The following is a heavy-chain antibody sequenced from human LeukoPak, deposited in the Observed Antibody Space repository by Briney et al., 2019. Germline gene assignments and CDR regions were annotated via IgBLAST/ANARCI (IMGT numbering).Heavy chain of an antibody. V-gene: IGHV1-8*01. CDR1: GYTFTTYD. CDR2: MNPNSGNT. D-gene: IGHD4-23*01. Sequence: AASVKVSCKASGYTFTTYDINWVRQATGQGLERMAWMNPNSGNTGYAQKFQGRVTMTRNTSISTAYMELSSLRSEDTAVYYCARGPNKSDGGNSGSAWFDPWGQGTLVTVSS. CDR3: ARGPNKSDGGNSGSAWFDP. J-gene: IGHJ5*02.